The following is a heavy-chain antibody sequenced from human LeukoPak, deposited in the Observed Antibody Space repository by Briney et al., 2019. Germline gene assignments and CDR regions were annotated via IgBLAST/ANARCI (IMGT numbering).Heavy chain of an antibody. D-gene: IGHD2-15*01. CDR1: GYTFTGYY. V-gene: IGHV1-2*02. J-gene: IGHJ6*03. CDR3: ARGRAVVAAGYYYYMDV. Sequence: GASVKVSCKASGYTFTGYYMHWVRQAPGQGLEWMGWINPNSGGTNYAQKFQGRVTMTRDTSITTAYMELSSLRSEDTAVYYCARGRAVVAAGYYYYMDVWGKGTTVTVSS. CDR2: INPNSGGT.